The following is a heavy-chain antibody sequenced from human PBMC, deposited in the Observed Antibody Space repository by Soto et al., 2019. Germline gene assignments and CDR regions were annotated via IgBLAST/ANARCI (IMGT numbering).Heavy chain of an antibody. D-gene: IGHD3-3*01. V-gene: IGHV1-69*13. CDR2: IIPIFGTA. J-gene: IGHJ3*02. CDR1: GCTFSSYA. Sequence: SVKVSCKASGCTFSSYAISWVREAPGQGLEWMGGIIPIFGTANYAQKFQGRVTITADESTSTAYMELSSLRSEDKAVYYCARANKYYDFWSCYLHDAFYIWGQGKIVAVSS. CDR3: ARANKYYDFWSCYLHDAFYI.